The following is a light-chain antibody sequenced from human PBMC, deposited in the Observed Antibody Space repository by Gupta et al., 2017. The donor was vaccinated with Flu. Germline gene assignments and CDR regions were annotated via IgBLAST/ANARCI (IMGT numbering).Light chain of an antibody. CDR3: QQYDDWPRT. CDR1: QSVSSN. CDR2: GAS. V-gene: IGKV3-15*01. Sequence: MTQSRATSSVSRGEAATLSCGASQSVSSNLAWYQQKPGQAPRLLIYGASTRATDIPDRFSGSGSGTEFTLTISSLQSEDLAFYYCQQYDDWPRTFGLGTKVEIK. J-gene: IGKJ1*01.